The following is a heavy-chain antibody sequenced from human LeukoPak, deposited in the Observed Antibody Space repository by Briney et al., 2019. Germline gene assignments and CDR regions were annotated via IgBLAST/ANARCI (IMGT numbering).Heavy chain of an antibody. Sequence: PSETLSLTCTVSGGSISSSSYYWGWIRQPPGKGLEWIGSIYYSGSTYYNPSLKSRVTISVDTSKNQFSLKLSSVTAADTAVYYCARQEVGATSLFDYWGQGTLVTVSS. CDR2: IYYSGST. CDR3: ARQEVGATSLFDY. J-gene: IGHJ4*02. CDR1: GGSISSSSYY. D-gene: IGHD1-26*01. V-gene: IGHV4-39*01.